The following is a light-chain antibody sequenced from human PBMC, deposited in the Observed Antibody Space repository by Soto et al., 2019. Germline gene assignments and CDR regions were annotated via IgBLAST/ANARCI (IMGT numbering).Light chain of an antibody. CDR2: KDS. Sequence: SYELTQPPSVSVSPGQTARITCSGDALPKQYAYWYQQKPGQAPVLGIYKDSERPSGIPERFSGSSSGTTVTLTISGVQAEDEADYYCQSADSSGTPRVVFGGGTKLTVL. CDR1: ALPKQY. J-gene: IGLJ2*01. V-gene: IGLV3-25*03. CDR3: QSADSSGTPRVV.